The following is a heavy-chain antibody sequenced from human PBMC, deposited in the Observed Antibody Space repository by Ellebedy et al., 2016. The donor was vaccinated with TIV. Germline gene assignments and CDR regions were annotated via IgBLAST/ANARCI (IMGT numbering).Heavy chain of an antibody. D-gene: IGHD3-3*01. Sequence: SVKVSCXASGGTFSSYAISWVRQAPGQGLEWMGGIIPIFGTANYAQKFQGRVTITADESTSTAYMELSSLRSEDTAVYYCARGPLRFLEWVYYFDYWGQGTLVTVSS. CDR2: IIPIFGTA. V-gene: IGHV1-69*13. CDR1: GGTFSSYA. J-gene: IGHJ4*02. CDR3: ARGPLRFLEWVYYFDY.